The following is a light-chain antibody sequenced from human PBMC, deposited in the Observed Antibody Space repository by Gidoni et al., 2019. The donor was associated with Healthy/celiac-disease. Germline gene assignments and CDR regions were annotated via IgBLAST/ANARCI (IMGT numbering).Light chain of an antibody. Sequence: ETVLTQSPGTLALSPGKRATLSCRTSQSVSSSYLAWYQQKPVQAPRLLIYGASSSATGSPVMFSGRGSGTDFTLTISRLEPEDFAVYHCQQYGSSPTFGQGTKVEIK. CDR1: QSVSSSY. CDR2: GAS. CDR3: QQYGSSPT. J-gene: IGKJ1*01. V-gene: IGKV3-20*01.